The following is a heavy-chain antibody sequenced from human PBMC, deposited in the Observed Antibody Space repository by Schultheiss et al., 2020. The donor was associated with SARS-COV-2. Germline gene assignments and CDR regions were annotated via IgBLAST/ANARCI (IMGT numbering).Heavy chain of an antibody. V-gene: IGHV1-18*01. CDR3: RSYSGSYGAFDI. CDR1: GYTFTSYG. CDR2: ISAYNGNT. Sequence: ASVKVSCKASGYTFTSYGISWVRQAPGQGLEWMGWISAYNGNTNYAQKFQGRVTMTTDTSTSTAYMELRSLRSDDTAVYYCRSYSGSYGAFDIWGQGTMVTVSS. D-gene: IGHD1-26*01. J-gene: IGHJ3*02.